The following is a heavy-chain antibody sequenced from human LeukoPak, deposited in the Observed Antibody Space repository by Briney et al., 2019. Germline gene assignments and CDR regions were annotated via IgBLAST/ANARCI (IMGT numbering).Heavy chain of an antibody. V-gene: IGHV3-30*02. J-gene: IGHJ4*02. D-gene: IGHD3-9*01. Sequence: GGSLRLSCAASGFTFSAYSMTWVRQAPGKGLEWVAFIRYDGSNKYYADSVKGRFTISRDNSKNTLYLQMNSLRAEDTAVYYCAKDLPLRYFDWLSSGFDYWGQGTLVTVSS. CDR1: GFTFSAYS. CDR2: IRYDGSNK. CDR3: AKDLPLRYFDWLSSGFDY.